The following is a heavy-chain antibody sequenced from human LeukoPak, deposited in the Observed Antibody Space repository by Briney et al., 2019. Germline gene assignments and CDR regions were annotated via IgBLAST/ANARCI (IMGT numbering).Heavy chain of an antibody. Sequence: GGSLRLSCEASGFTFSTYFISWLRQAPGKGLQWVGYITNSGRSTNYADAVKGRFTISSDNAKKSVYLEMTDLRAEDTAVYYCAREASGNYHVFDAWGQGTLVTVSS. CDR3: AREASGNYHVFDA. V-gene: IGHV3-11*06. CDR2: ITNSGRST. CDR1: GFTFSTYF. J-gene: IGHJ4*02. D-gene: IGHD1-26*01.